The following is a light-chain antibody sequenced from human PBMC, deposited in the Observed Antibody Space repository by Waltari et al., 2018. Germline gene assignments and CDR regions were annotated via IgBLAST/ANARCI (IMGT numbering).Light chain of an antibody. V-gene: IGKV3-20*01. Sequence: EVVLTQSPGTLSLSPGERATLSCRASQSLTKRYLAWYQQKPGQAPRLLIYGAASRAAGLPDRFSDSGSGTDFTLTISSLEPEDFAVYYCQQYGSSILYTFGQGTKLEIK. J-gene: IGKJ2*01. CDR2: GAA. CDR3: QQYGSSILYT. CDR1: QSLTKRY.